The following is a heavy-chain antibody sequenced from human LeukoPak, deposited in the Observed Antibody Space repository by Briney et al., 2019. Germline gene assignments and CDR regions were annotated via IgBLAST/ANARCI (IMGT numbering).Heavy chain of an antibody. CDR1: GGSISSSINY. J-gene: IGHJ6*03. Sequence: SETLSLTCTVSGGSISSSINYWAWIRQPPGKGLEWIGGIYYSGSAYYKPSLKSRVTISVDTSKNQFSLKLSSVTAADTAVYYCARRLLHYYYMDVWGKGTTVTVSS. CDR2: IYYSGSA. V-gene: IGHV4-39*01. D-gene: IGHD2-21*01. CDR3: ARRLLHYYYMDV.